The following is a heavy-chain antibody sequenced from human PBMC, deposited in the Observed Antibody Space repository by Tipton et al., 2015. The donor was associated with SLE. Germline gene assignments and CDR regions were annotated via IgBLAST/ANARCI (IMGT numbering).Heavy chain of an antibody. V-gene: IGHV1-18*01. Sequence: VQLVQSGAEVKKPGASVKVSCKASGYTFTSYGISWVRQAPGQGLEWMGWISAYNGNTNYAQKLQGRVTMTTDTSTSTAYMELRSLRSDDTAVYYCARDPTGWRSSSTSCPFDYWGQGTLVTVSS. CDR2: ISAYNGNT. J-gene: IGHJ4*02. D-gene: IGHD2-2*01. CDR3: ARDPTGWRSSSTSCPFDY. CDR1: GYTFTSYG.